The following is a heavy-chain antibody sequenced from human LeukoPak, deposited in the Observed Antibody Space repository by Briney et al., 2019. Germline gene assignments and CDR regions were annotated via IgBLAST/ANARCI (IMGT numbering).Heavy chain of an antibody. CDR3: ARGLGVAGDPYYYYYYMDV. CDR2: MNPNSGNT. CDR1: GYTFTSYD. D-gene: IGHD6-19*01. Sequence: ASVKVSCKASGYTFTSYDINWVRQATGQGLEWMGWMNPNSGNTGYAQKFQGRVTITRNTSISTAYMELSSLRSEDTAVYYCARGLGVAGDPYYYYYYMDVWGKGTTVTISS. J-gene: IGHJ6*03. V-gene: IGHV1-8*03.